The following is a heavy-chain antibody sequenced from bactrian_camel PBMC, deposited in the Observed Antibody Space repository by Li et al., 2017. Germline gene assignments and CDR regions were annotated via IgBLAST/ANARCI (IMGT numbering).Heavy chain of an antibody. Sequence: HVQLVESGGGSVQAGGSLTLSCVASGYVDSSVCMGWFRQAPGKEREGVADINSEGSTRYADSVKGRFTISQGKAKNTMYLQLDNLKPEDTSVYYCAADRGYGLGCLSDSGYWGQGTQVTVS. D-gene: IGHD1*01. CDR2: INSEGST. J-gene: IGHJ6*01. CDR3: AADRGYGLGCLSDSGY. V-gene: IGHV3S53*01. CDR1: GYVDSSVC.